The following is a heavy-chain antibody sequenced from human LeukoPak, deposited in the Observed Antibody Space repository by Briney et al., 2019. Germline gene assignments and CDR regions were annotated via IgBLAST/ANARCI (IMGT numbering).Heavy chain of an antibody. CDR2: IRYDGSNK. CDR3: ANLLVEMSGGGDAFDI. J-gene: IGHJ3*02. D-gene: IGHD5-24*01. V-gene: IGHV3-30*02. Sequence: PGGSLRLSCAASGFTFSSYGMHWVRQAPGKGLEWVAFIRYDGSNKYYADSVKGRFTISRDNSKNTLYPQMNSLRAEDTAVYYCANLLVEMSGGGDAFDIWGQGTMVTVSS. CDR1: GFTFSSYG.